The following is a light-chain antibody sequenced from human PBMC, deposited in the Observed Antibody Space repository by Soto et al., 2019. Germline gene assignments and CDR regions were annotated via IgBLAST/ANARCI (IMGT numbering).Light chain of an antibody. CDR2: AAS. J-gene: IGKJ1*01. Sequence: DIQMTQSPSSLSASVGDRATISCRSSQHISTYLNWYQHKPGQAPRLLVYAASTLQTGVPSRFSGSGSGTDFRLTISSLQPEGVASYYCQESSSIPRTFGQGTKVDLK. CDR1: QHISTY. V-gene: IGKV1-39*01. CDR3: QESSSIPRT.